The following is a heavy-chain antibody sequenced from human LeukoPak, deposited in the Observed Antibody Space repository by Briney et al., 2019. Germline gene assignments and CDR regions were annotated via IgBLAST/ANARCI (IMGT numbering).Heavy chain of an antibody. Sequence: SETLSLTCTVSGGSISSYYWSWVRQPPGKGLEWIGYIYYSGSTNYNPSLTSRVTISVDTSKNQFSLKLSSVTAADTAVYYCARGVATILTIDYWGQGTLVTVSS. CDR2: IYYSGST. CDR3: ARGVATILTIDY. J-gene: IGHJ4*02. D-gene: IGHD5-12*01. V-gene: IGHV4-59*01. CDR1: GGSISSYY.